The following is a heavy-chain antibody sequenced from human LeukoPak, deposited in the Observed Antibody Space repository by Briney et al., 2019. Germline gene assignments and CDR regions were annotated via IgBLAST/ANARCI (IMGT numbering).Heavy chain of an antibody. CDR1: GGTFSSYA. CDR3: ARAERYCSGGSRLPDDAFDI. CDR2: IIPIFGTA. V-gene: IGHV1-69*13. D-gene: IGHD2-15*01. Sequence: SVKVSCKASGGTFSSYAISWVRQAPGQGLEWMGGIIPIFGTANYAQKFQGRVTITADESTSTAYMELSSLRSEDTAVYYCARAERYCSGGSRLPDDAFDIWGQGTMVTVSS. J-gene: IGHJ3*02.